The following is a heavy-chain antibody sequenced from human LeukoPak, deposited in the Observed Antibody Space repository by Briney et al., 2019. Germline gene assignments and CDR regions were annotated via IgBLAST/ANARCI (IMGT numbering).Heavy chain of an antibody. CDR2: INAGNGNT. CDR1: GYTFTSYA. J-gene: IGHJ4*02. CDR3: ARALRDCSSPSCYTGMGDY. D-gene: IGHD2-2*02. V-gene: IGHV1-3*01. Sequence: ASVKVSCKACGYTFTSYAMHWVRQAPGQRLEWMGWINAGNGNTKYSQKFQGRVTITRDTSARTAYMELSSLRSEDTAVYYCARALRDCSSPSCYTGMGDYWGQGTLVTVSS.